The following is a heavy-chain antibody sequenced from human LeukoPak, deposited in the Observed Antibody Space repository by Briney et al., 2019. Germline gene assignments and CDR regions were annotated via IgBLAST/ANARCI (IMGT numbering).Heavy chain of an antibody. J-gene: IGHJ4*02. CDR3: ARDIRRDDD. D-gene: IGHD1-14*01. CDR1: GFTVSNNY. V-gene: IGHV3-66*01. CDR2: IYSGGTT. Sequence: GGSLRLSCAASGFTVSNNYMNWVRQAPGKGLEWVSIIYSGGTTNYADSVKGRFTISRDDSKNTLYLQMNSLRAEDTAVYYCARDIRRDDDWGQGTLVTVSS.